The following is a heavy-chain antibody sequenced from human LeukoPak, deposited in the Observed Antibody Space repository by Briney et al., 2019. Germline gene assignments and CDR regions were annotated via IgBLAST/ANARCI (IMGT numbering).Heavy chain of an antibody. Sequence: PSETLSLTCTVSGGSISSYYWSWIRQPPGKGLEWIGYIYYSGSTNYNPSLKSRVTISVDTSKNQFSLKLSSVTAAATAVYYCAREGYYDSSGYPTFDYWGQGTLVTVSS. CDR2: IYYSGST. V-gene: IGHV4-59*01. CDR3: AREGYYDSSGYPTFDY. CDR1: GGSISSYY. J-gene: IGHJ4*02. D-gene: IGHD3-22*01.